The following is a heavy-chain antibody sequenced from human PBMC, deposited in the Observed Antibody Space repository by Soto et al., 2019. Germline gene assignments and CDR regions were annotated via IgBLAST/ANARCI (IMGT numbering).Heavy chain of an antibody. Sequence: ASVKVSCKSSGYTFTSYGISCVRQAPGQGLEWMGWISAYNGNTSYAQKLQGRVTMTTDTSTSTAYMELRSLRSDDTAVYYCARGGSRITIFGVVIIEDFDYWGQGTLVTVSS. D-gene: IGHD3-3*01. CDR2: ISAYNGNT. V-gene: IGHV1-18*01. CDR3: ARGGSRITIFGVVIIEDFDY. J-gene: IGHJ4*02. CDR1: GYTFTSYG.